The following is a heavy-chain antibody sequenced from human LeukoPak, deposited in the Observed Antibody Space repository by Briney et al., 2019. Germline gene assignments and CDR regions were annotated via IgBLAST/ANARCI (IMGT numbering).Heavy chain of an antibody. D-gene: IGHD2-2*01. CDR2: INHSGST. CDR1: GGSFSGYY. CDR3: ARVPRYYCSSTSCHWPYYYYMDV. V-gene: IGHV4-34*01. Sequence: SETLSLTCAVYGGSFSGYYWSWIRQPPGKGLEWIGEINHSGSTNYNPSLKSRVTISVDTSKNQFSLKLSSVTAADTAVYYCARVPRYYCSSTSCHWPYYYYMDVWGKGTTVTVSS. J-gene: IGHJ6*03.